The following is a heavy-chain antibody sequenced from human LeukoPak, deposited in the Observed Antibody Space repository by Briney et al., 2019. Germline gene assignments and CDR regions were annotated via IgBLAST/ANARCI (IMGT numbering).Heavy chain of an antibody. D-gene: IGHD2-15*01. J-gene: IGHJ1*01. CDR2: ISGSGGST. Sequence: SGGSLRLSCAASGFTFSSYAMSWIRQAPGKGLEWVSAISGSGGSTYYADSVKGRFTISRDNSKNTLYLQMNSLRAEDMAVYYCAKDRYCSGGSCYPAYFQHWGQGTLVTVSS. CDR1: GFTFSSYA. CDR3: AKDRYCSGGSCYPAYFQH. V-gene: IGHV3-23*01.